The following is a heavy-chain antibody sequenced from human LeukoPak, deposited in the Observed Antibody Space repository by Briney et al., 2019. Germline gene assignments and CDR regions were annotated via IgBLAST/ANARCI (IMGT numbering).Heavy chain of an antibody. Sequence: SETLSLTCTVSGGSISSSSYYWGWIRQPPGKGLEWIGEINHSGSTNYNPSLKSRVTISVDTSKNQFSLKLSSVTAADTAVYYCARARGLAFWSGLSHWFDPWGQGTLVTVSS. CDR2: INHSGST. CDR1: GGSISSSSYY. CDR3: ARARGLAFWSGLSHWFDP. D-gene: IGHD3-3*01. V-gene: IGHV4-39*07. J-gene: IGHJ5*02.